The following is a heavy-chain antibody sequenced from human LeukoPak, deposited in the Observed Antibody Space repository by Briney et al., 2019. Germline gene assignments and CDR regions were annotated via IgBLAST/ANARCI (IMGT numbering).Heavy chain of an antibody. J-gene: IGHJ4*02. Sequence: SVKVSCKASGGTFSSYAISWVRQAPGQGLEWMGRIIPIFGTANYAQKFQGRVTITTDESTSTAYMELSSLRSEDTAVYYCARDVEEYSYGYLDYWGQGTLVTISS. V-gene: IGHV1-69*05. D-gene: IGHD5-18*01. CDR1: GGTFSSYA. CDR3: ARDVEEYSYGYLDY. CDR2: IIPIFGTA.